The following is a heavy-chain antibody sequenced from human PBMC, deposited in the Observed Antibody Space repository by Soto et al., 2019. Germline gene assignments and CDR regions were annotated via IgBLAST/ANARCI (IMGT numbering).Heavy chain of an antibody. CDR3: ARASGSYGVFDY. V-gene: IGHV4-59*01. D-gene: IGHD1-26*01. CDR2: FYYGGST. Sequence: SETLSLTCTVSGGSISSYYWSWIRQPPGKGLEWIGYFYYGGSTNYNPSLKNRVTFPKDTSKNQFSLNLGSVTAADTAFYYCARASGSYGVFDYWGQGILVTVSS. J-gene: IGHJ4*02. CDR1: GGSISSYY.